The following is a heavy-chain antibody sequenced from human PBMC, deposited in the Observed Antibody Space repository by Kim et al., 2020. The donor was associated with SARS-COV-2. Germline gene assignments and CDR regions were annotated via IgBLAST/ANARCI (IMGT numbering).Heavy chain of an antibody. V-gene: IGHV1-3*01. Sequence: QGRVTITRDTSASTAYMGLSSLRSEDTAVYYCARDRGDTALLGAATPVFDYWGQGTLVTVSS. D-gene: IGHD2-15*01. J-gene: IGHJ4*02. CDR3: ARDRGDTALLGAATPVFDY.